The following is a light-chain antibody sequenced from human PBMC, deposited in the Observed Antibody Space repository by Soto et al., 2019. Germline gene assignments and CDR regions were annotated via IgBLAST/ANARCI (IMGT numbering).Light chain of an antibody. Sequence: QSVLTQPRSVSGSPGQSVTVSCTGTSSDVGGYNYVSWYQQHPGKAPKLMLYDVNKRPSGVPDRFSASKSGNTASLTISGLQAEDEADYYCCSYAGSDTLVFGGGTKLTVL. V-gene: IGLV2-11*01. CDR1: SSDVGGYNY. J-gene: IGLJ2*01. CDR2: DVN. CDR3: CSYAGSDTLV.